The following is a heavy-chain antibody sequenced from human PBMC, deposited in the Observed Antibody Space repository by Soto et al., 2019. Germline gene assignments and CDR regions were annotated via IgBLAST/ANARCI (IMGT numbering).Heavy chain of an antibody. Sequence: GGSLRLSCAASGFTFSNYPMNWVRQAPGKGLEWVSGITSGGNTYYADSVRGRFTISRDNSKNTLYLQVNSLRAEDTALYYCAKKTDSSGWDYWGQGTLVTVSS. V-gene: IGHV3-23*01. CDR1: GFTFSNYP. CDR2: ITSGGNT. D-gene: IGHD6-19*01. J-gene: IGHJ4*02. CDR3: AKKTDSSGWDY.